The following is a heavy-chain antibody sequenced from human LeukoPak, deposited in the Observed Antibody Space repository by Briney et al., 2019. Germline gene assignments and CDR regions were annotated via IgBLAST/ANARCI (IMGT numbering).Heavy chain of an antibody. CDR3: ARDFIVGATVTEPLDY. J-gene: IGHJ4*02. Sequence: GGSLRLSCAASGFTVSSNYMSWVRQAPGKGLEWVSVIYSGGNTFYAASVKGRFTVSRDNAKDSLYLQMHSLRADDTAVYFCARDFIVGATVTEPLDYWGQGTLVTVSS. D-gene: IGHD1-26*01. CDR1: GFTVSSNY. CDR2: IYSGGNT. V-gene: IGHV3-53*01.